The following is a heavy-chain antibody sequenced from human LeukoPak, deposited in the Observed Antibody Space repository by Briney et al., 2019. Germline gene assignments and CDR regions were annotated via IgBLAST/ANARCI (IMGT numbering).Heavy chain of an antibody. J-gene: IGHJ4*02. V-gene: IGHV1-69*04. Sequence: ASVKVSCKASGGTFSNYAISWVRQAPGQGLEWMGRIIPILGIANYAQKFQGRVTITADKSTSTAYMELSSLRSEDTAVYYCARDRYSYGPHDYWGQGTLVTVSS. D-gene: IGHD5-18*01. CDR2: IIPILGIA. CDR3: ARDRYSYGPHDY. CDR1: GGTFSNYA.